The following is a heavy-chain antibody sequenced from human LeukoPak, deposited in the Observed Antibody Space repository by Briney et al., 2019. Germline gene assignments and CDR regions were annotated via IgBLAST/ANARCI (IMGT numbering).Heavy chain of an antibody. J-gene: IGHJ4*02. CDR2: IYYSGST. V-gene: IGHV4-59*01. CDR3: ARWRRGSDYV. D-gene: IGHD4-17*01. Sequence: PSETLSLTCTVSGGSISSYYWSWIRQPPGKGLEWIGYIYYSGSTNYNPSLKSRVTISVDTSKNQFSLKLCSVTAADTAVYYCARWRRGSDYVWGQGTLVTVSS. CDR1: GGSISSYY.